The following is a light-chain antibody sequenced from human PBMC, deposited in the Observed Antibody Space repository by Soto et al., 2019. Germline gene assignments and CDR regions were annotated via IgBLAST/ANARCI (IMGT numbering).Light chain of an antibody. CDR2: GAS. V-gene: IGKV3-20*01. J-gene: IGKJ1*01. CDR1: ESISSEY. CDR3: QQYGSSRT. Sequence: DIVLTQSPGTLSLSPGERATLSCRTSESISSEYLAWYQQRPGQAPRLLIYGASSRATGVPDRFSGSGSGTDFTLTISRLEPEDFAVYYCQQYGSSRTFGQGTKVDIK.